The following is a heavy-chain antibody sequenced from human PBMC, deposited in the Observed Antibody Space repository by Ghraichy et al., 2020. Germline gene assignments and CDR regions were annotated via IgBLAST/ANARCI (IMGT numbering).Heavy chain of an antibody. CDR1: GFTFSSYA. CDR3: AKKNAGVTTDFQH. V-gene: IGHV3-23*01. D-gene: IGHD4-23*01. J-gene: IGHJ1*01. CDR2: ISGSGGST. Sequence: GESLNISCAASGFTFSSYAMSWVRQAPGKGLEWVSAISGSGGSTYYADSVKGRFTISRDNSKNTLYLQMNSLRAEDTAVYYCAKKNAGVTTDFQHWGQGTLVTVSS.